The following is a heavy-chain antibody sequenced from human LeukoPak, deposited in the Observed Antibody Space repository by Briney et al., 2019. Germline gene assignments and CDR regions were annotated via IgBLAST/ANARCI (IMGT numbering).Heavy chain of an antibody. CDR1: GFTFSSYA. D-gene: IGHD2-15*01. V-gene: IGHV3-23*01. CDR2: ISGSGGST. CDR3: AKAQHCSGGSCYRD. Sequence: PGASLRLSCAASGFTFSSYAMSWVRQAPGKGLEWVSAISGSGGSTYYAASVKGRFTISRDNSKNTLYLQVNSLRAEDTAVYYCAKAQHCSGGSCYRDWGQGTLVTVSS. J-gene: IGHJ4*02.